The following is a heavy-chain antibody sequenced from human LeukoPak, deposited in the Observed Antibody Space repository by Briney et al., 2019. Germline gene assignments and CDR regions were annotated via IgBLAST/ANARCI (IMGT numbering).Heavy chain of an antibody. J-gene: IGHJ4*02. CDR1: GFTFSRNA. V-gene: IGHV3-23*01. CDR3: AKDANYLRSSGYLIPIDF. Sequence: PGGSLILSCAASGFTFSRNAMNWVRQAPGKGLEWVAAISGNGLGTYYADSVKGRFNISRDNSRNTLYLQMNSLRIEDTAFYYCAKDANYLRSSGYLIPIDFWGQGTLVTVSS. CDR2: ISGNGLGT. D-gene: IGHD3-22*01.